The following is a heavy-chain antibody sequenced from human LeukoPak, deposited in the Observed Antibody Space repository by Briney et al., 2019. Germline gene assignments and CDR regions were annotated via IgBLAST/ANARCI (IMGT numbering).Heavy chain of an antibody. Sequence: SETLSLTCTVSGVSISSYYWSWIRQPPGKGLDWIGYIYYSGSTNYNPSLKSRVTISVDTSKNQFSLKLSSVTAADTAVYYCARSPSDAWPLHAFDIWGQGTMVTVSS. CDR2: IYYSGST. CDR1: GVSISSYY. D-gene: IGHD5-12*01. V-gene: IGHV4-59*01. J-gene: IGHJ3*02. CDR3: ARSPSDAWPLHAFDI.